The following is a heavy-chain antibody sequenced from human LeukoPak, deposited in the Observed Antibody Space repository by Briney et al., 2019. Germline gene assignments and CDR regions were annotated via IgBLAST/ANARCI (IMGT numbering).Heavy chain of an antibody. CDR3: ATLVSTRYYFDY. CDR2: INHSGST. J-gene: IGHJ4*02. D-gene: IGHD5/OR15-5a*01. V-gene: IGHV4-34*01. CDR1: GGSFSGYY. Sequence: SETLSLTCAVYGGSFSGYYWSWIRQPPGKGLEWIGEINHSGSTNYNPSLKSRVTISVDTSKNQFSLRLTSVTAADTAVYFCATLVSTRYYFDYWGQGTLVTVSS.